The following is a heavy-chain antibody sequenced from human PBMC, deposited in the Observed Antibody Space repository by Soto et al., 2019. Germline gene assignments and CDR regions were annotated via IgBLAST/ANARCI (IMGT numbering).Heavy chain of an antibody. V-gene: IGHV3-11*06. J-gene: IGHJ6*02. Sequence: ESGGGLVKPGGSLRLSCAASGFTFSDYYMSWIRQAPGKGLEWVSYISSSSSYTNYADSVKGRFTISRDNAKNSLYLQMNSLRAEDTAVYYCARDAPDCSGGSCSDGMDVWGQGTTVTVSS. CDR2: ISSSSSYT. CDR3: ARDAPDCSGGSCSDGMDV. CDR1: GFTFSDYY. D-gene: IGHD2-15*01.